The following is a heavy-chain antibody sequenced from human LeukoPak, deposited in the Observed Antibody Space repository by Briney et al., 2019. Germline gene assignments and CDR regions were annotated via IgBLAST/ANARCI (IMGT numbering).Heavy chain of an antibody. V-gene: IGHV1-18*01. J-gene: IGHJ6*02. Sequence: ASVKVSCKASGYTFASYGFSWVRQAPGQGLEWMGWISAYNGNTNYAQKLQGRVTMTTDTSTSTAYMELRSLRSDDTAVYYCARVYCSGGRCYSKYGMDVWGQGTTVTVSS. CDR1: GYTFASYG. CDR3: ARVYCSGGRCYSKYGMDV. D-gene: IGHD2-15*01. CDR2: ISAYNGNT.